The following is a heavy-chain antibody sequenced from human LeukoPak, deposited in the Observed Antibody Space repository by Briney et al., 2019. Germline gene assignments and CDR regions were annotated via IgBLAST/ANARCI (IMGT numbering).Heavy chain of an antibody. CDR3: AKGAYDYIEMGYFDY. J-gene: IGHJ4*02. V-gene: IGHV3-23*01. Sequence: GGSLRLSCAASGFSLSNSAMSWVRQAPGKGLEWVSLIIASSGSTFYADSVKGRFTISRDNSKNTLYLRMNSLRAEDTAVYYCAKGAYDYIEMGYFDYWGQGTLVTVSS. D-gene: IGHD5-12*01. CDR1: GFSLSNSA. CDR2: IIASSGST.